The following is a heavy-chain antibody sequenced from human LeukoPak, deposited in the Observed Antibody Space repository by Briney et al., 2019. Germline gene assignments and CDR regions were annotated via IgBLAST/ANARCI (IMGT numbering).Heavy chain of an antibody. D-gene: IGHD3-16*02. J-gene: IGHJ4*02. CDR3: ARHIVEGFDLGYFDY. Sequence: SETLSLTCTVSGDSSSTSSYYWGWIRQPPGKGLEWIGSIYYSGSTYYNPSLKSRVTISVDTSKNQFSLKLSSVTAADTAVYYCARHIVEGFDLGYFDYWGQGTLVTVSS. CDR1: GDSSSTSSYY. V-gene: IGHV4-39*01. CDR2: IYYSGST.